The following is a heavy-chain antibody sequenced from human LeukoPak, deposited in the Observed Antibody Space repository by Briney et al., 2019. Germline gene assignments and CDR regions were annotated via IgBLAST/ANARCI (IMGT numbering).Heavy chain of an antibody. CDR2: TYYRSTWYN. D-gene: IGHD2-2*01. CDR1: GNSVSSNSVT. V-gene: IGHV6-1*01. J-gene: IGHJ5*02. CDR3: ARRLTQYDCFDP. Sequence: SQTLSLTCAISGNSVSSNSVTWNWIRQSPSRGLEWLGRTYYRSTWYNDYAVSVRGRITVNPDTSKNQFSLHLNSVTPEDTAVYYCARRLTQYDCFDPWGQGILVTVSS.